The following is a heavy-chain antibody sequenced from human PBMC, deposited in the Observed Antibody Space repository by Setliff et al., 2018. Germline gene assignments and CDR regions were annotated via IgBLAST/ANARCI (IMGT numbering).Heavy chain of an antibody. Sequence: ASGKVSCKASGYTFTSYGISWVRQAPGQGLEWMGWISAYNGNTNYAQKLQGRVTMTSDTSTSTAYMELRSLRSDDTAVYYCARDLGGLHLTMYHFDYWGQGTLVTVSS. CDR1: GYTFTSYG. J-gene: IGHJ4*02. V-gene: IGHV1-18*01. CDR3: ARDLGGLHLTMYHFDY. CDR2: ISAYNGNT. D-gene: IGHD3-10*02.